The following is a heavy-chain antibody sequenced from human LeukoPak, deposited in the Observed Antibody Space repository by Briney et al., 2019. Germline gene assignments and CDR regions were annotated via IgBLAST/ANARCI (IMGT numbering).Heavy chain of an antibody. CDR3: ARTARFVAGYCSGGSCHGSDY. J-gene: IGHJ4*02. CDR1: GYTFTGYY. V-gene: IGHV1-2*02. D-gene: IGHD2-15*01. Sequence: GASVKVSCKASGYTFTGYYMHWVRQAPGQGLEWMGWINPNSSGTNYAQKFQGRVTVTRDTSISTAYMELSRLRSDDTAVYYCARTARFVAGYCSGGSCHGSDYWGQGTLVTVSS. CDR2: INPNSSGT.